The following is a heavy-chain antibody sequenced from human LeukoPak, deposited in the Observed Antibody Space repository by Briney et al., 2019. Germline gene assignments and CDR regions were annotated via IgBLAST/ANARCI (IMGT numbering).Heavy chain of an antibody. CDR3: ANLAAAGPFDY. D-gene: IGHD6-13*01. Sequence: GGSLRLSCAASGFTFSSYGMHWVRQAPGKGLEWVAFIRCDGSNKYYADSVKGRFTISRDNSKNTLYLQMNSLRAEDTAVYYCANLAAAGPFDYWGQGTLVTVSS. CDR1: GFTFSSYG. V-gene: IGHV3-30*02. J-gene: IGHJ4*02. CDR2: IRCDGSNK.